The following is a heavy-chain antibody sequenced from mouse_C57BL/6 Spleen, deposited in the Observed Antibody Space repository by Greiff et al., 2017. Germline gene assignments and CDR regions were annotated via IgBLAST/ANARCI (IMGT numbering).Heavy chain of an antibody. CDR2: IDPSDSYT. CDR3: ARSDDGYSWFAY. Sequence: QVQLQQPGAELVKPGASVKLSCKASGYTFTSYWMQWVKQRPGQGLEWIGEIDPSDSYTNYNQKFKGKATLTVDTSSSTAYMQLSSLTSKDSAVYYCARSDDGYSWFAYWGQGTLVTVSA. D-gene: IGHD2-3*01. CDR1: GYTFTSYW. V-gene: IGHV1-50*01. J-gene: IGHJ3*01.